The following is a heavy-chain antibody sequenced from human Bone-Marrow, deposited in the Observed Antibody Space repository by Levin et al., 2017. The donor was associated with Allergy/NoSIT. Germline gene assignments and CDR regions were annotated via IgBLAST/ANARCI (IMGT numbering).Heavy chain of an antibody. V-gene: IGHV3-30-3*01. J-gene: IGHJ3*02. Sequence: GGSLRLSCAASGFTFSSYAMHWVRQAPGKGLEWVAVISYDGSNKYYADSVKGRFTISRDNSKNTLYLQMNSLRAEDTAVYYCARDPVFRIMITFGGVPGAFDSWGQGTMVTVSS. D-gene: IGHD3-16*01. CDR2: ISYDGSNK. CDR3: ARDPVFRIMITFGGVPGAFDS. CDR1: GFTFSSYA.